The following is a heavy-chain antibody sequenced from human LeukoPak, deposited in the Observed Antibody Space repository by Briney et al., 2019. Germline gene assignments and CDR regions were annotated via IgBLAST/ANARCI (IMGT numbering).Heavy chain of an antibody. CDR2: IYYSGST. CDR3: ARLQLPSYYMDV. V-gene: IGHV4-31*03. J-gene: IGHJ6*03. D-gene: IGHD5-24*01. Sequence: PSETLSLTCTVSGGSLSSGGYYWSWICQHPGKGLEWIGYIYYSGSTYYNPSLKSRVTISVDTSKNQFSLKLSSVTAADTAVYYCARLQLPSYYMDVWGKGTTVTVSS. CDR1: GGSLSSGGYY.